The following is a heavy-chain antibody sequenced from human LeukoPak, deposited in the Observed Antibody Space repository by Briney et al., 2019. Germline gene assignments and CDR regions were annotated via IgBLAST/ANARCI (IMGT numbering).Heavy chain of an antibody. CDR2: VYTSGRT. CDR3: ARTIPTAYTNWFDP. D-gene: IGHD2-2*01. J-gene: IGHJ5*02. V-gene: IGHV4-61*02. CDR1: GGSISSGSYY. Sequence: SETLSLTYTVSGGSISSGSYYWSWIRQPAGKGLEWIGLVYTSGRTIYNPSLKSRVTISVDTSKNQVSLKLNSVTAADTAVYYCARTIPTAYTNWFDPWGQGTLVTVSS.